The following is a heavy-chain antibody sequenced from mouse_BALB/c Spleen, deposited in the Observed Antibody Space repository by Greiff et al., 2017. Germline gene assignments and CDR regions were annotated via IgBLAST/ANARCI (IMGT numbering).Heavy chain of an antibody. CDR2: IYPSDSYT. Sequence: QVQLQQPGAELVRPGASVKLSCKASGYTFTSYWINWVKQRPGQGLEWIGNIYPSDSYTNYNQKFKDKATLTVDKSSSTAYMQLSSPTSEDSAVFYCTRSALLRFAMDYWGQGTSVTVSS. D-gene: IGHD1-1*01. CDR3: TRSALLRFAMDY. V-gene: IGHV1-69*02. CDR1: GYTFTSYW. J-gene: IGHJ4*01.